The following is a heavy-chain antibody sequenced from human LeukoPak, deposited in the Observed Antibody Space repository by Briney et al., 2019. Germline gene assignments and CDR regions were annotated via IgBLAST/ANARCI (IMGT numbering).Heavy chain of an antibody. J-gene: IGHJ4*02. CDR3: AKDLRDGYNYWNYFDY. V-gene: IGHV3-23*01. CDR1: GFTFSSYA. D-gene: IGHD5-24*01. Sequence: GGSLRLSCAASGFTFSSYAMCWVRQAPGKGLEWVSAISGSGGSTYYADSVKGRFTISRDNSKNTLYLQMNSLRAEDTAVYYCAKDLRDGYNYWNYFDYWGQGTLVTVSS. CDR2: ISGSGGST.